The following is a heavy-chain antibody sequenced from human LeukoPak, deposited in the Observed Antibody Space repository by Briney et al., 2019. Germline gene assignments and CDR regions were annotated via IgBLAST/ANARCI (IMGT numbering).Heavy chain of an antibody. D-gene: IGHD3-16*01. CDR1: GGSFSGYY. J-gene: IGHJ4*02. Sequence: SETLSLTCAVYGGSFSGYYWSWIRQPPGKGLEWIGEINHSGSTNYNPSLKSRVTISVDTSKNQFSLKLSSVTAADTAVYYCARGPPRQGGKTDYWGQGTLVTVSS. V-gene: IGHV4-34*01. CDR2: INHSGST. CDR3: ARGPPRQGGKTDY.